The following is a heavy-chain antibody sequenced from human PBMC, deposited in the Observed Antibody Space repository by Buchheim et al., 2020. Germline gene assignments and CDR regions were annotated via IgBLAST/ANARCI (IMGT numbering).Heavy chain of an antibody. V-gene: IGHV3-30*18. Sequence: QVQLVESGGGVVQPGRSLRLSCAASGFTFSSYGMHWVRQAPGKGLEWVAVISYDGSNKYYADSVKGRFTISRDNSKKTLYLQMNSLRAEDTAVYYCAKDLTPYSSSQGSGNWFDPWGQGTL. CDR3: AKDLTPYSSSQGSGNWFDP. CDR2: ISYDGSNK. D-gene: IGHD6-6*01. J-gene: IGHJ5*02. CDR1: GFTFSSYG.